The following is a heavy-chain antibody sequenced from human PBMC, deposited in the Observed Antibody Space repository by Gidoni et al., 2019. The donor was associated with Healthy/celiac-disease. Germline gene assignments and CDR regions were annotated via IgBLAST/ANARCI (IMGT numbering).Heavy chain of an antibody. CDR1: GLPFSSYA. D-gene: IGHD3-16*01. CDR3: AKCEGGVSMVMYYYYYYMDV. J-gene: IGHJ6*03. Sequence: EVQLLASGGGLVQPGGSLRLSCAASGLPFSSYAMSWVRQAPGKGLEWVSAISGSGGSTYYADSVKGRFTISRDNSKNTLYLQMNSLRAEDTAVYYCAKCEGGVSMVMYYYYYYMDVWGKGTTVTVSS. V-gene: IGHV3-23*01. CDR2: ISGSGGST.